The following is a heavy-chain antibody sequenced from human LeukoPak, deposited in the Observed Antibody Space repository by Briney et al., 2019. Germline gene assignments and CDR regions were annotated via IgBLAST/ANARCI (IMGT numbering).Heavy chain of an antibody. V-gene: IGHV4-59*11. D-gene: IGHD3-22*01. CDR1: GGSISSHY. CDR3: AREGYYDSSGYLIDY. CDR2: IYYSGGT. J-gene: IGHJ4*02. Sequence: SSETLSLTCTVSGGSISSHYWSWIRQPPGKGLEWIGYIYYSGGTNYNPSLKSRVTISVDTSKNQFSLKLSSVTAADTAVYYCAREGYYDSSGYLIDYWGQGTLVTVSS.